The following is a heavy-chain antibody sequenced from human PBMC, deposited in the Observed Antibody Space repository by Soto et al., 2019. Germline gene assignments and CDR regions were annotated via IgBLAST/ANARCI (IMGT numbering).Heavy chain of an antibody. D-gene: IGHD6-19*01. CDR3: ARDPPRIAVAGTFGY. V-gene: IGHV3-48*01. J-gene: IGHJ4*02. CDR1: GFTFSSYS. CDR2: ISSSSSTI. Sequence: PGGSLRLSCAASGFTFSSYSMNWVRQAPGKGLEWVSYISSSSSTIYYADSVKGRFTISRDNAKNSLYLQMNSLRAEDTAMYYCARDPPRIAVAGTFGYWGQGTLVTVSS.